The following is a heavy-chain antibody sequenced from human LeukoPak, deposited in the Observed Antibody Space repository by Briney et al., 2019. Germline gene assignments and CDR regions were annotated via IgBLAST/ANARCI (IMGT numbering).Heavy chain of an antibody. V-gene: IGHV3-23*01. J-gene: IGHJ4*02. Sequence: GGSLRLSCAASGFTFSSYAMSWVRQAPGKGLEWVSAISGSGGSTYYADSVKGRFTISRDNSKNTLYLQMNSLRAEDTAVYYCAEVRLMTAIPTTFVYWAQGPLVPVSA. CDR3: AEVRLMTAIPTTFVY. CDR1: GFTFSSYA. CDR2: ISGSGGST. D-gene: IGHD2-21*02.